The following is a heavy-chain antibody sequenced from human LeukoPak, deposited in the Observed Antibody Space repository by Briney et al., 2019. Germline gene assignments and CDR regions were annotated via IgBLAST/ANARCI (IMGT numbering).Heavy chain of an antibody. CDR2: MNPNSGNT. Sequence: GASVKVSCKASGYTFTSYDINWVRQATGQGLEWMGWMNPNSGNTGYAQKFQGRVTITRNTSISTAYMELSSLRSEDTAVYYCAXXXXXXXXXXXXSAPNARDWTFDYWGQGTLVTVSS. V-gene: IGHV1-8*03. CDR1: GYTFTSYD. D-gene: IGHD3/OR15-3a*01. J-gene: IGHJ4*02. CDR3: AXXXXXXXXXXXXSAPNARDWTFDY.